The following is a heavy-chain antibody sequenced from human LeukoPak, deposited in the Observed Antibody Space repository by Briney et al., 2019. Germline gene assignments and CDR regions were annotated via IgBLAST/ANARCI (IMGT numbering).Heavy chain of an antibody. J-gene: IGHJ4*02. D-gene: IGHD1-26*01. CDR3: ALRIVGATSGPGGDY. CDR1: GGTFSSYA. Sequence: GASVKVSCKASGGTFSSYAVSWVRQAPGQGLEWMGGIIPIFGTANYAQKFQGRVTITADESTSTAYMELSSLRSEDTAVYYCALRIVGATSGPGGDYWGQGTLVTVSS. V-gene: IGHV1-69*13. CDR2: IIPIFGTA.